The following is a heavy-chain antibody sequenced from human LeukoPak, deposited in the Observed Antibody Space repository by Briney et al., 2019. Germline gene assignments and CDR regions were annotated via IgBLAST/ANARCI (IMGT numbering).Heavy chain of an antibody. D-gene: IGHD1-7*01. CDR1: GFTFSSYA. Sequence: GGSLRLSCAASGFTFSSYAMSWVRQAPGKGLEWASAISGSGGSTYYADSVKGRFTISRDNSKNTLYLQMNSLRAEDTAFYYCAKDPADNWNLHRNGYFALWGRGTLVTVSS. J-gene: IGHJ2*01. V-gene: IGHV3-23*01. CDR2: ISGSGGST. CDR3: AKDPADNWNLHRNGYFAL.